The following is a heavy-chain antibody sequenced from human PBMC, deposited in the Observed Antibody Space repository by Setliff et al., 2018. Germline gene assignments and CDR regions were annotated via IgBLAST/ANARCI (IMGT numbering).Heavy chain of an antibody. CDR1: GFTFSSYA. J-gene: IGHJ5*02. D-gene: IGHD6-6*01. CDR2: ISGSGGST. CDR3: ARAPSSSSASWFDP. V-gene: IGHV3-23*01. Sequence: GGSLRLSCAASGFTFSSYAMSWVRQAPGKGLEWVSAISGSGGSTYYADSVKGRFTISRDNSKNTLYLQMNSLRAEDTAVYYCARAPSSSSASWFDPWGQGTLVTVSS.